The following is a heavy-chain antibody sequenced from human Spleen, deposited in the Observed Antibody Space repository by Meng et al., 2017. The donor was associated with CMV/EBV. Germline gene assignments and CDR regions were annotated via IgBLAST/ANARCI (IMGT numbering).Heavy chain of an antibody. CDR1: GFTFSSYW. CDR3: ARDQGVYCSGGSCYGMDV. D-gene: IGHD2-15*01. J-gene: IGHJ6*02. V-gene: IGHV3-21*01. CDR2: IDSDSSSYI. Sequence: GESLKISCAASGFTFSSYWMSWVRQAPGKGLEWVASIDSDSSSYIYHAGSVKGRFTISRDNSKNTLYLQMNSLRAEDTAVYYCARDQGVYCSGGSCYGMDVWGQGTTVTVSS.